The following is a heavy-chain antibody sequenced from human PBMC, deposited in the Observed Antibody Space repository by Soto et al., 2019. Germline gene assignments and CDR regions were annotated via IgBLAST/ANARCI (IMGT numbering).Heavy chain of an antibody. V-gene: IGHV3-30*18. CDR3: AKDSGRGSADYYFDY. CDR2: ISYDGGNK. CDR1: VFTFISYG. D-gene: IGHD3-10*01. J-gene: IGHJ4*02. Sequence: PGWSLRLSCASSVFTFISYGMHWVRQAPGKGLEWVAVISYDGGNKYHADSVKGRFTISRDNSKNTLYLQMNSLRAEDTAVYYCAKDSGRGSADYYFDYWGQGTLVTVSS.